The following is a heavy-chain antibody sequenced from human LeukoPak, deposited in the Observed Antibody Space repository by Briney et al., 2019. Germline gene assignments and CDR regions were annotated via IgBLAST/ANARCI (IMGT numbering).Heavy chain of an antibody. CDR1: GFTFDDYA. J-gene: IGHJ1*01. CDR2: ISGDGGST. Sequence: GGSLRLPCAASGFTFDDYAMHWVRQAPGKGLEWVSLISGDGGSTYYADSVKGRFTISRDNSKNSLYLQMNSLRTEDTALYYCAKDIRLAGYFQHWGQGTLVTVSS. CDR3: AKDIRLAGYFQH. D-gene: IGHD6-19*01. V-gene: IGHV3-43*02.